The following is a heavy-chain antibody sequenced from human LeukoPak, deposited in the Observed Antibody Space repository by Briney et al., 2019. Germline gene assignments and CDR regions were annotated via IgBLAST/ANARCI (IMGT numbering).Heavy chain of an antibody. CDR3: AKDRVPFSGYTTSFDS. J-gene: IGHJ4*02. V-gene: IGHV3-21*04. Sequence: GGSLRLSCAASGFTFSTYNMNWVRQAPGKGLEWVSSITSSSSYTFYADSVKGRFTISRDNAKNSLYLQMNSLRAEDTAVYYCAKDRVPFSGYTTSFDSWGQGTLVTVSS. CDR1: GFTFSTYN. CDR2: ITSSSSYT. D-gene: IGHD3-22*01.